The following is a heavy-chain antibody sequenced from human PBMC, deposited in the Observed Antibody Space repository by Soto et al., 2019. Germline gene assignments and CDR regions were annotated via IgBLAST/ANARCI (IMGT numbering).Heavy chain of an antibody. CDR3: AREGSYGWYDC. D-gene: IGHD2-15*01. J-gene: IGHJ5*01. CDR1: GYTFSSHG. V-gene: IGHV1-18*01. CDR2: ISGYNGNA. Sequence: QVQLVQSGAEVRKPGASVKVSCTASGYTFSSHGIIWVRQAPGQGLEWMGWISGYNGNAKYAQRFEGRVPMTTATSTSTVYMDLRSLGSDDSAVYYCAREGSYGWYDCWGQGTLVTVSS.